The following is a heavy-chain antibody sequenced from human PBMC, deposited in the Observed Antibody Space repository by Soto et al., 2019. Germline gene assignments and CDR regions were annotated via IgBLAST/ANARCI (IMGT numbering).Heavy chain of an antibody. CDR3: ARDCIRDRTAMEDAFDI. D-gene: IGHD2-15*01. CDR1: GYTFTSYG. J-gene: IGHJ3*02. CDR2: ISAYNGNT. V-gene: IGHV1-18*01. Sequence: QVQLVQSGAEVKKPGASVKVSCKASGYTFTSYGISWVRQAPGQGLEWMGWISAYNGNTNYAQKLQGRVTMTTDTCTSTAYMELRSLRSDDTAVYYCARDCIRDRTAMEDAFDIWGQGTMVTVSS.